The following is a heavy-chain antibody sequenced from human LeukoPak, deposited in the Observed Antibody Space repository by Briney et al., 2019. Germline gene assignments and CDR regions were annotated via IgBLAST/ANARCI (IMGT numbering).Heavy chain of an antibody. CDR2: INWRGDST. Sequence: GGSLRLSCAASGFTFDDYGMSWVRQVPGKGLEWASSINWRGDSTAYADSVKGRFTISRDNAKNSLYLQMNSLRAEDTALYYCARKASWDGGHFDYWGQGTLVTVSS. CDR3: ARKASWDGGHFDY. J-gene: IGHJ4*02. CDR1: GFTFDDYG. V-gene: IGHV3-20*04. D-gene: IGHD1-26*01.